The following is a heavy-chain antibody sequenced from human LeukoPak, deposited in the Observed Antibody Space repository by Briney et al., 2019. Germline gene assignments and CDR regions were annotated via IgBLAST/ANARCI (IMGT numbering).Heavy chain of an antibody. J-gene: IGHJ3*02. D-gene: IGHD5-12*01. Sequence: ASXXVSCRASGYTFTSYYMHWVRQAPGQGREGMGMINPSGGSTSYAQKFQGRGTITRDKAKSTVYMELSSLTSEDPAMYYCARDRSGYADAFDIWGQGTMVTVSS. CDR3: ARDRSGYADAFDI. CDR2: INPSGGST. CDR1: GYTFTSYY. V-gene: IGHV1-46*01.